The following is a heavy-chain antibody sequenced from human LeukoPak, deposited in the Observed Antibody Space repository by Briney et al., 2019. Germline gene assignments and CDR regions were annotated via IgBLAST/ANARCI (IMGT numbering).Heavy chain of an antibody. V-gene: IGHV4-34*01. CDR3: ARGGVGATRASHY. J-gene: IGHJ4*02. CDR1: GGSFSGYY. CDR2: INHSGST. Sequence: SETLSLTCAVYGGSFSGYYWSWIRQPQGKGLEWIGEINHSGSTNYNPSLKSRVTISVDTSKNQFSLKLSSVTAADTAVYYCARGGVGATRASHYWGQGTLVTVSS. D-gene: IGHD1-26*01.